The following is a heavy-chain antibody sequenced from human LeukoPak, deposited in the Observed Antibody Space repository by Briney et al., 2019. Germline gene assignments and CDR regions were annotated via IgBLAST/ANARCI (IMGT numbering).Heavy chain of an antibody. CDR1: GYTFASSD. J-gene: IGHJ5*02. CDR2: MNPNSGNT. Sequence: ASVKVSCKASGYTFASSDINWVRQAPGHGLEWMGWMNPNSGNTGYTQKFQGRVNMTRNTSISTAYMELSSLRSEDTAVYYCARATYYYGSGSSPVDPWGQGTLVTVSS. V-gene: IGHV1-8*01. D-gene: IGHD3-10*01. CDR3: ARATYYYGSGSSPVDP.